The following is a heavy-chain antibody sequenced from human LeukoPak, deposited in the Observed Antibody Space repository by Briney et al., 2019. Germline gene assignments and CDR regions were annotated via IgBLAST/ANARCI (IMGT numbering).Heavy chain of an antibody. CDR3: ATRNYGGNFEYFDF. CDR2: GHYSGNT. D-gene: IGHD4-23*01. V-gene: IGHV4-59*12. J-gene: IGHJ4*02. Sequence: SETLSLPFTVSGGSINKYYRSWIRPPPGKGLEGIGYGHYSGNTNYNPSLKSRVTISVDTSKNQFSLKLSSVTAADTAVYYCATRNYGGNFEYFDFWGQGALVTVSS. CDR1: GGSINKYY.